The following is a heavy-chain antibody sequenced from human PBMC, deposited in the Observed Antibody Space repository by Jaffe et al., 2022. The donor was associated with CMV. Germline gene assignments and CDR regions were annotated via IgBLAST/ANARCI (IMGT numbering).Heavy chain of an antibody. CDR1: GGSISSYY. V-gene: IGHV4-59*01. J-gene: IGHJ5*02. Sequence: QVQLQESGPGLVKPSETLSLTCTVSGGSISSYYWSWIRQPPGKGLEWIGYIYYSGSTNYNPSLKSRVTISVDTSKNQFSLKLSSVTAADTAVYYCARGVDIVLMVYAIPVWFDPWGQGTLVTVSS. CDR3: ARGVDIVLMVYAIPVWFDP. D-gene: IGHD2-8*01. CDR2: IYYSGST.